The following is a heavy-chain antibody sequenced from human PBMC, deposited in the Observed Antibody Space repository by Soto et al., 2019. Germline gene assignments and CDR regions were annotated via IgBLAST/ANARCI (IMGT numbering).Heavy chain of an antibody. CDR3: ARTTAGSYYYYYYMDV. D-gene: IGHD6-13*01. CDR1: GGSISSYY. CDR2: IYYSGST. Sequence: QVQLQETGPGLVKPSETLSLTCTVSGGSISSYYWSWIRQPPGKGLEWIGYIYYSGSTNYNPSLKRRVTISVDTSKNQFSLKLSSVTAADTAVYYCARTTAGSYYYYYYMDVWGKGTTVTVSS. J-gene: IGHJ6*03. V-gene: IGHV4-59*01.